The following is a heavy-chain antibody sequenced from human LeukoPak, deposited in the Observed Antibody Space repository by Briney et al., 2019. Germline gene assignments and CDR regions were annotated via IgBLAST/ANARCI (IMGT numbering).Heavy chain of an antibody. CDR1: GYTFTGYY. J-gene: IGHJ3*02. CDR2: INPNSGGT. D-gene: IGHD1-26*01. V-gene: IGHV1-2*02. Sequence: AASVKVSCKASGYTFTGYYMHWVRQAPGQGLEWMGWINPNSGGTNYAQKFQGRVTMTRDTSISTAYMELSRLRSDDTAVYYCAREMVGATPDAFDIWGQGTMVTVSS. CDR3: AREMVGATPDAFDI.